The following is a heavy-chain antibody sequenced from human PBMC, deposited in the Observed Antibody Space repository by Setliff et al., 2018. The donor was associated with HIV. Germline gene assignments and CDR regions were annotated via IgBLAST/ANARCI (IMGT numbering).Heavy chain of an antibody. CDR3: AGAIAVALIDY. CDR1: GGLFTGYY. Sequence: PSETLSLTCAVSGGLFTGYYWSWIRQPPGKGLEWIGEIDHSGSTNYNPSLRSRVTISVDTSKNQFSLRLSSVTAADTAIYYCAGAIAVALIDYWGQGTLVTVSS. CDR2: IDHSGST. V-gene: IGHV4-34*01. J-gene: IGHJ4*02. D-gene: IGHD6-19*01.